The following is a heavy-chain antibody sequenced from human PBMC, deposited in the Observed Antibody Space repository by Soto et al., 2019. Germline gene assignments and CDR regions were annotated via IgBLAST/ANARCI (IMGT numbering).Heavy chain of an antibody. CDR1: GFTFSSYW. Sequence: GGSLRLSCAASGFTFSSYWMHWVRQAPGKGLVWVSRINSDGSSTSYADSVKGRFTISRDNAKNTLYLQMNSLRAEDTAVYYCARGPNYDILTGYYYYYGMDVWGQGTTVTVSS. CDR3: ARGPNYDILTGYYYYYGMDV. D-gene: IGHD3-9*01. CDR2: INSDGSST. J-gene: IGHJ6*02. V-gene: IGHV3-74*01.